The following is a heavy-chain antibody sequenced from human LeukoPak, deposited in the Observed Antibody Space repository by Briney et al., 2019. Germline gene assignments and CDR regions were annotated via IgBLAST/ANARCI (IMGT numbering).Heavy chain of an antibody. V-gene: IGHV4-39*01. CDR3: ARHVGTWERLGDMDY. CDR2: IYYSGST. CDR1: GGSISSSSYY. D-gene: IGHD1-26*01. J-gene: IGHJ4*02. Sequence: SETLSLTCTVSGGSISSSSYYWGWIRQPPGKRLEWIGSIYYSGSTYYNPSLKSRVTISVDTSKNQFSLKLSSVTAADTAVYYCARHVGTWERLGDMDYWGQGTLVTVSS.